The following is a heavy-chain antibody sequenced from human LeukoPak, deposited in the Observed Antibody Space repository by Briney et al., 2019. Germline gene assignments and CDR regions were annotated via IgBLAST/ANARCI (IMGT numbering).Heavy chain of an antibody. CDR1: GYTFSSYY. V-gene: IGHV1-46*01. Sequence: ASVKVSCKASGYTFSSYYMHWVRQAPGQGLEWMGTINPSGDNTSYAQKFQGRVTMTRDTSTSTVYMELSSLRSEDTAVYYCARVSHYDSSGYYFLGYWGQGTLVTVSS. CDR2: INPSGDNT. CDR3: ARVSHYDSSGYYFLGY. D-gene: IGHD3-22*01. J-gene: IGHJ4*02.